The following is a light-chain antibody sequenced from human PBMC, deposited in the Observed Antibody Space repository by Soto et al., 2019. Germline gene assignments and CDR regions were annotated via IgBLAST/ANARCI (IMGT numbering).Light chain of an antibody. J-gene: IGKJ4*01. Sequence: DIQMTQSPSSLSASVGDRVTVSCRARQNIGTYLNWYQQKSGKAPEVLISDASNLQSGVPSRFSGSGSGTDCTLTISSLQPDESATDYCQRSYTTPLTFGGGTKL. CDR1: QNIGTY. V-gene: IGKV1-39*01. CDR2: DAS. CDR3: QRSYTTPLT.